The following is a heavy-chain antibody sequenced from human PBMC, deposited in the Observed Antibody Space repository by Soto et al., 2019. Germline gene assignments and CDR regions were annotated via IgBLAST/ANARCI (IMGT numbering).Heavy chain of an antibody. CDR3: ARLVWSYGTWFDP. D-gene: IGHD5-18*01. V-gene: IGHV4-59*08. J-gene: IGHJ5*02. Sequence: QVQLQESGPGLVKPSETLSLTCTVSGGSISSYYWSWIRQPPGKGLEWIGYIYYSGSTNYNPSLKSRATTSVATAKNQFSLKLSSVTAADTAVYYCARLVWSYGTWFDPWGQGTLVTVSS. CDR1: GGSISSYY. CDR2: IYYSGST.